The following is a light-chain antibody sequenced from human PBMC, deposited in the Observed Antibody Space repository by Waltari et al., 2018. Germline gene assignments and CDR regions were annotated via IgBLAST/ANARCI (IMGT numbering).Light chain of an antibody. V-gene: IGKV1-5*01. CDR3: QQYNNWPET. J-gene: IGKJ1*01. CDR2: DAS. Sequence: DTQLSQFPSTLAASVVDRVTITCRAREAINKWLAWYQQKPGKAPKVLIYDASTLQSGVPSRFSGSGSGTEFTLTIDSLQSADFAVYFCQQYNNWPETFGQGTKVEIK. CDR1: EAINKW.